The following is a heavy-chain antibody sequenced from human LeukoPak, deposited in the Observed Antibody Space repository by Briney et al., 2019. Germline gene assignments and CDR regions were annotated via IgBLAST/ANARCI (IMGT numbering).Heavy chain of an antibody. CDR1: GFTVSNSA. CDR2: ISGSGGNA. V-gene: IGHV3-23*01. Sequence: GGSLRLSCAVSGFTVSNSAMSWVRQAPGKGLEWVSAISGSGGNAHYADSVKGRFTISRDNSKNTLYLQMNSLRAEDTAVYYCARVGRFLDWAAFDIWGQGTMVTVSS. CDR3: ARVGRFLDWAAFDI. D-gene: IGHD3/OR15-3a*01. J-gene: IGHJ3*02.